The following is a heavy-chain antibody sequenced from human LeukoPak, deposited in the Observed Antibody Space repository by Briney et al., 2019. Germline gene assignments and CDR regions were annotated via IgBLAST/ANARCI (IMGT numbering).Heavy chain of an antibody. V-gene: IGHV4-34*01. J-gene: IGHJ6*03. CDR1: GGSFSGYY. CDR3: ARERLYYYYYYMDV. CDR2: INHSGST. Sequence: SETLSLTCAVYGGSFSGYYWTWIRQPPGKGLEWIGEINHSGSTNYNPSLKSRVTISVDTSKNQFSLKLSSVTAADTAVYYCARERLYYYYYYMDVWGKGTTVTVS.